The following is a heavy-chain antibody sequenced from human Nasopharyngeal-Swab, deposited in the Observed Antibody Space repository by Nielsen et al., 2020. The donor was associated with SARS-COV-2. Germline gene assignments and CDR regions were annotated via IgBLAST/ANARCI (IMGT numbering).Heavy chain of an antibody. CDR2: ISSSSSYI. V-gene: IGHV3-21*01. CDR1: GFTFSSYS. D-gene: IGHD6-6*01. CDR3: ARGAPYSSSSGDFDY. Sequence: GGSLRLSCAASGFTFSSYSMNWVRQAPGKGLEWVSSISSSSSYIYYADSVKGRFTISRDNAKNSLYLQMNSLRAEGTAVYYCARGAPYSSSSGDFDYWGQGTLVTVSS. J-gene: IGHJ4*02.